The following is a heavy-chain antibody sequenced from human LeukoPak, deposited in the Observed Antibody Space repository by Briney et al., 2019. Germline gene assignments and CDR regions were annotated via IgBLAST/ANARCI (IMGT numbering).Heavy chain of an antibody. V-gene: IGHV3-74*01. CDR2: INGDGSNS. D-gene: IGHD3-16*01. CDR1: GFTFTTYW. J-gene: IGHJ4*02. Sequence: GGSLRLSCVASGFTFTTYWMHWVRQAPGKGLVWVSRINGDGSNSNYADSVKGRFTISRDNARSTLYLQMYGLRAEDTALYYCARTSPTSHFDFWGQGTLVTVSS. CDR3: ARTSPTSHFDF.